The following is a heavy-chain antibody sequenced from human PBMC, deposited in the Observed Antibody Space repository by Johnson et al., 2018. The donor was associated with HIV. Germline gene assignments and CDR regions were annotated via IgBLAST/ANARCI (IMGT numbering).Heavy chain of an antibody. V-gene: IGHV3-66*01. Sequence: QLVESGGALVQPGGSLRLSCAASGFTVSSNYMSWVRQAPGKGLEWVSLIYSGSKTYYTDSVKGRFTISRDNSKNTLYLQMNSLRAEDTAVYYCARDPFPRFYAFDIWGQGTMVTVSS. CDR1: GFTVSSNY. CDR2: IYSGSKT. CDR3: ARDPFPRFYAFDI. J-gene: IGHJ3*02.